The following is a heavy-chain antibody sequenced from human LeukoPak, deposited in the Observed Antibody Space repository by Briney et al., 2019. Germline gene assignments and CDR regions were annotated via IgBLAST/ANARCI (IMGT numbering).Heavy chain of an antibody. J-gene: IGHJ4*02. CDR3: ARDRRAAASDN. D-gene: IGHD6-13*01. V-gene: IGHV3-21*01. CDR2: ISSSSSYI. Sequence: SGGSLRLSCAASGFTFSSYSMNSVRQAPGKGLEWVSSISSSSSYIYYADSVKGRFTISRDNAKNSLYLQMNSLRAEDTAVYYCARDRRAAASDNWGQGTLVTVSS. CDR1: GFTFSSYS.